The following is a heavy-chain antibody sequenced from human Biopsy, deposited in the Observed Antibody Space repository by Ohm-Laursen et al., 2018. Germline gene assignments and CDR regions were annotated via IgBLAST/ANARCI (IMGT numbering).Heavy chain of an antibody. CDR3: GNEIYGRDY. CDR1: GATSSDYY. J-gene: IGHJ4*02. D-gene: IGHD4-17*01. V-gene: IGHV4-34*08. Sequence: SETLSLTWLVYGATSSDYYWSWIRQPPGKGLEWLGQIDRSGNTNYNPSLKGRLTISANTSKNQFSLKLTSVTAADTAVYFCGNEIYGRDYWGQGALVTVSS. CDR2: IDRSGNT.